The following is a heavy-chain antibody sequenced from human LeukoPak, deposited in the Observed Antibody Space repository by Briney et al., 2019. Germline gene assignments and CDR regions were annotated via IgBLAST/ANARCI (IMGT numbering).Heavy chain of an antibody. D-gene: IGHD1-26*01. CDR2: IYYSGST. J-gene: IGHJ4*02. Sequence: PSETLSLTCTVSGGSISSGGYYWSWIRQHPGKGLEWIGYIYYSGSTYYNPSLKSRVTISVDTSKNQFSLKLSSVTAADTAVYYCARHGGGGATPFDYWGQGTLVTVSS. V-gene: IGHV4-31*03. CDR3: ARHGGGGATPFDY. CDR1: GGSISSGGYY.